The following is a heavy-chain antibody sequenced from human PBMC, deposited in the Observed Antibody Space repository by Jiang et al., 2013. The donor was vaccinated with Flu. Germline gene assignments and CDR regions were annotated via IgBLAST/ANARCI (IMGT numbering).Heavy chain of an antibody. V-gene: IGHV1-46*02. J-gene: IGHJ4*02. CDR2: INPNGGST. Sequence: QLVESGAEVKKPGASVKVSCMASGYTINSYLIQWVRQAPGQGLEWVGIINPNGGSTNYAQKFQGRVTMTSDTSTSTVYMELSNLRSEDTAVYYCARDPRAAIFNYWGQGTPVTVSS. CDR3: ARDPRAAIFNY. D-gene: IGHD2-15*01. CDR1: GYTINSYL.